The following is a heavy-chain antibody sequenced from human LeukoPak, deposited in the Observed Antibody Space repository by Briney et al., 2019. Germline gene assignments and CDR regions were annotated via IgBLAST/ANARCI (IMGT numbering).Heavy chain of an antibody. CDR1: GFTFSSYA. CDR2: ISGSGGST. CDR3: AKDHRRGITMVRGVIWYFDY. V-gene: IGHV3-23*01. J-gene: IGHJ4*02. D-gene: IGHD3-10*01. Sequence: PGGSLRLSCAASGFTFSSYAMSWVRQAPGKGLEWVSAISGSGGSTYYADSVKGRFTISRDNSKNTLYLQMNSLRAEDTAVYYCAKDHRRGITMVRGVIWYFDYWGQGTLVTVSS.